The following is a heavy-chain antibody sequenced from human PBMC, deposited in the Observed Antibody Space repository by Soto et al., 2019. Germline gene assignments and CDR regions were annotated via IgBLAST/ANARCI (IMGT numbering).Heavy chain of an antibody. CDR2: IKPDGREK. CDR3: ARGDYHDTSGPFSDAFDI. D-gene: IGHD3-22*01. Sequence: GALRLSCAASGFTFSTYWMSWVRQAPGKGLEWVANIKPDGREKWYVDSVKGRFTISRDNAKNSLYLQMISLRVEDTAMYYCARGDYHDTSGPFSDAFDIWGQGTMVTVSS. CDR1: GFTFSTYW. J-gene: IGHJ3*02. V-gene: IGHV3-7*04.